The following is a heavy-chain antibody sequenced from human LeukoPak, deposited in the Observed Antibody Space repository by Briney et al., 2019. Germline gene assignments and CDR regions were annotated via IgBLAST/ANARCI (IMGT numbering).Heavy chain of an antibody. J-gene: IGHJ4*02. CDR3: ARLLHGSSTSVDY. D-gene: IGHD6-6*01. CDR2: IYYSGST. V-gene: IGHV4-39*01. Sequence: SETLSLTCTVSGGSISSSSYYWGWIRQPPGKGLEWIGSIYYSGSTYYNPSLKSRFTISVDTSKNQFSLKLSSVTAADTAVYYCARLLHGSSTSVDYWGQGTLVTVSS. CDR1: GGSISSSSYY.